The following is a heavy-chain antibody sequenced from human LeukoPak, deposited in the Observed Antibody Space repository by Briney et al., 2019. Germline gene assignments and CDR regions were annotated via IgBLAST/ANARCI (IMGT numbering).Heavy chain of an antibody. CDR1: GGSISSGGYY. J-gene: IGHJ4*02. D-gene: IGHD1-26*01. Sequence: SETLSLTCTVSGGSISSGGYYWSWIRQPPGKGLEWIGYIYHSGSTYYNPSLKSRVTISVDRSKNQFSLKLSSVTAADTAVYYCAKAFIGELPPSPCDYWGQGTLVTVSS. CDR3: AKAFIGELPPSPCDY. V-gene: IGHV4-30-2*01. CDR2: IYHSGST.